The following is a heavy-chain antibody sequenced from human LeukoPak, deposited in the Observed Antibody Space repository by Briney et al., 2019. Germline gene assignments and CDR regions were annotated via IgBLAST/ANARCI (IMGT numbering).Heavy chain of an antibody. CDR1: GGSFSGYY. V-gene: IGHV4-34*01. J-gene: IGHJ3*02. D-gene: IGHD3-22*01. CDR2: INHSGST. Sequence: SETLSLTCAVYGGSFSGYYWSWIRQPPGKGLEWIGEINHSGSTNYNPSLKSQVTISVDTSKNQFSLKLSSVTAADTAVYYCARERVIAAFDIWGQGTMVTVSS. CDR3: ARERVIAAFDI.